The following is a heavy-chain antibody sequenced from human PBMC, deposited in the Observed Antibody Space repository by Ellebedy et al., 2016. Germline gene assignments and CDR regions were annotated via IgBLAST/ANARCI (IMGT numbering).Heavy chain of an antibody. CDR3: AKGGRRDGYKEYYFDY. CDR2: ISSDASNK. J-gene: IGHJ4*02. D-gene: IGHD5-24*01. Sequence: GESLKIPXAASGFTFSSYGMHWVRQAPGKGLEWVPVISSDASNKYYADSVKGPFTISRDNFKNTLYLQLNSLRAEDTAVYYCAKGGRRDGYKEYYFDYWGQGTLVTVSS. V-gene: IGHV3-30*18. CDR1: GFTFSSYG.